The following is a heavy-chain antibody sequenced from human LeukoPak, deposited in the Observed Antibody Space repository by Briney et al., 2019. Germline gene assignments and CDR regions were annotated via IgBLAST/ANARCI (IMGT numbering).Heavy chain of an antibody. V-gene: IGHV3-30-3*01. CDR2: ISYDGSNK. D-gene: IGHD6-13*01. CDR3: ARAVPRPMAAAADY. J-gene: IGHJ4*02. Sequence: GGSLRLSCAASGFTFSSYAMHWVRQAPGKGLEWVAVISYDGSNKYYADSVKGRFTISRDNSKNTLYLQVNSLRAEDTAVYYCARAVPRPMAAAADYWGQGTLVTVSS. CDR1: GFTFSSYA.